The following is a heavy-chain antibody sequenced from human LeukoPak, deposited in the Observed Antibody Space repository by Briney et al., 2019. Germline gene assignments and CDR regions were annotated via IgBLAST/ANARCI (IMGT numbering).Heavy chain of an antibody. CDR3: ARSGSRRSGGAFDL. D-gene: IGHD6-19*01. CDR2: LYYSGSN. Sequence: PSETLSLTCTVSGASISSYYWSWIRQPPGKGLQWIAYLYYSGSNTFYPSPKSRLTRSVDTSKNQFSLKLNSVAAADTAMYYCARSGSRRSGGAFDLWGQGTMVTVSS. V-gene: IGHV4-59*08. J-gene: IGHJ3*01. CDR1: GASISSYY.